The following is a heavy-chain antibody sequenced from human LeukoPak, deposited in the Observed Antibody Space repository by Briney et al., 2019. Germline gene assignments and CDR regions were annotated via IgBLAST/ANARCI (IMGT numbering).Heavy chain of an antibody. CDR3: SKGKEQQLAGYYYYGMDV. V-gene: IGHV3-30*18. CDR1: GFTFSSYG. Sequence: GGSLRLSCAASGFTFSSYGIHWVRQAPGQGLEWVAVISYDGSNKHFADSVKGRFAISRDNSKNTLYLHMNSLRAEDTAVYYCSKGKEQQLAGYYYYGMDVWGQGTTVTVS. D-gene: IGHD6-13*01. J-gene: IGHJ6*02. CDR2: ISYDGSNK.